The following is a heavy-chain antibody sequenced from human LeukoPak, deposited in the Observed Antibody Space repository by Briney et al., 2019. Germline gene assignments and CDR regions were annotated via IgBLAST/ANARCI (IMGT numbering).Heavy chain of an antibody. J-gene: IGHJ4*02. CDR2: ISSGSNTI. CDR1: GFTFSSYT. V-gene: IGHV3-48*04. CDR3: AIGGTMVRGGTFDY. Sequence: GASLRLSFAASGFTFSSYTMNWVRQAPGKGLEWVLSISSGSNTIYYAGSVKGRFPISRDNTKTSLYLQMNSLRAEDTAVYYCAIGGTMVRGGTFDYWGQGTLVTVSS. D-gene: IGHD3-10*01.